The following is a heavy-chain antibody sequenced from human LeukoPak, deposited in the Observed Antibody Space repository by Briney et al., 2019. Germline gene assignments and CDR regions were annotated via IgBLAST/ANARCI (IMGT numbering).Heavy chain of an antibody. V-gene: IGHV1-8*01. CDR3: ARDVGMVRGVRDSD. J-gene: IGHJ4*02. CDR1: GYTFTSYD. CDR2: MNPNSGNT. D-gene: IGHD3-10*01. Sequence: ASVKVPCKASGYTFTSYDINWVRQATGQGLEWMGWMNPNSGNTGYAQKFQGRVTMTRNTSISAAYMELSSLRSEDTAVYYCARDVGMVRGVRDSDWGQGTLVTVSS.